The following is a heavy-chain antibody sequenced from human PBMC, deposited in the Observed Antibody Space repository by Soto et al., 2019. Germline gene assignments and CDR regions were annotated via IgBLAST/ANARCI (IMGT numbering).Heavy chain of an antibody. V-gene: IGHV3-21*01. D-gene: IGHD3-10*01. CDR1: GFTFSSYA. CDR2: ISSGGSYI. Sequence: PGGSLRLSCAASGFTFSSYAMNWVRQAPGKGLEWVSTISSGGSYIYYADSVKGRFTISRDSAKNSLYLQMNSLRAEDTAVYYCARDYGSGSYYHYYSYHYMDVWGKGTTVTVSS. J-gene: IGHJ6*03. CDR3: ARDYGSGSYYHYYSYHYMDV.